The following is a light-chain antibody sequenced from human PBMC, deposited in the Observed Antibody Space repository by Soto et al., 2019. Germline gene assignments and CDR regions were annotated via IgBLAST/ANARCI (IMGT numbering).Light chain of an antibody. V-gene: IGKV3-20*01. CDR2: GAS. CDR1: QSVSSIY. Sequence: EIVLTQSPGTLSLSPGERATLSCRASQSVSSIYLAWYQQKPGQAPRLLIYGASSRATGIPDRFSGSGSGTDFTLTISRLEPEDFAVYYCQQYGSSPLTFGQGTKVESK. J-gene: IGKJ1*01. CDR3: QQYGSSPLT.